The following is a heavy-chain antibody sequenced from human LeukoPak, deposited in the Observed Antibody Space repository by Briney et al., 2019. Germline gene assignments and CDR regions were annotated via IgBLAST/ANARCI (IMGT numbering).Heavy chain of an antibody. Sequence: ASVKVSCKASGYTFTSYGISWVRQAPGQGLEWMGWISAYNGNTNYAQKLQGRVTMTTDTSTSTAYMELRSLRSDDTAVYYCARDPMRIVGGRVVDNWFDPWGQGTPVTVSS. J-gene: IGHJ5*02. V-gene: IGHV1-18*01. CDR3: ARDPMRIVGGRVVDNWFDP. CDR2: ISAYNGNT. D-gene: IGHD1-26*01. CDR1: GYTFTSYG.